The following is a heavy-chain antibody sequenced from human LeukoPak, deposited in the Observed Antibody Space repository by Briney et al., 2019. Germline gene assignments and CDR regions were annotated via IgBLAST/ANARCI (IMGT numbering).Heavy chain of an antibody. CDR2: INPNSGGT. D-gene: IGHD5-18*01. CDR1: GYTFTGYY. V-gene: IGHV1-2*02. J-gene: IGHJ4*02. CDR3: ARDQYSYGYFFSDY. Sequence: ASVKVSCKASGYTFTGYYMHWVRQAPGQVLGWMGWINPNSGGTNYAQKFQGRVTMTRDTSISTAYMELSRLRSDDTAVYYCARDQYSYGYFFSDYWGQGTLVTVSS.